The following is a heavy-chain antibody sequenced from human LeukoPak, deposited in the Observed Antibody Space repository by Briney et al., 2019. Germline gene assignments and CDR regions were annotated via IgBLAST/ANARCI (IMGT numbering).Heavy chain of an antibody. V-gene: IGHV3-30*18. CDR1: GFTFSSYW. J-gene: IGHJ3*02. CDR3: AKELSYGDAFDI. Sequence: GGSLRLSCAASGFTFSSYWMSWVRQAPGKGLEWVAVISYDGSNKYYADSVKGRFTISRDNSKNTLYLQMNSLRAEDTAVYYCAKELSYGDAFDIWGQGTMVTVSS. D-gene: IGHD5-18*01. CDR2: ISYDGSNK.